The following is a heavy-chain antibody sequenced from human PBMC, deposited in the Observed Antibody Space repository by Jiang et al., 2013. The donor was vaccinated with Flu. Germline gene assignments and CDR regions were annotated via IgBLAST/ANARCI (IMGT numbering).Heavy chain of an antibody. V-gene: IGHV1-3*01. CDR1: GYTFTSYA. J-gene: IGHJ3*02. D-gene: IGHD1-26*01. Sequence: EVKKPGASVKVSCKASGYTFTSYAMHWVRQAPGQRLEWMGWINAGNGNTKYSQKFQGRVTITRDTSASTAYMELSSLRSEDTAVYYCAKLGGWEPGPSLDAFDIWGQGTMVTVSS. CDR2: INAGNGNT. CDR3: AKLGGWEPGPSLDAFDI.